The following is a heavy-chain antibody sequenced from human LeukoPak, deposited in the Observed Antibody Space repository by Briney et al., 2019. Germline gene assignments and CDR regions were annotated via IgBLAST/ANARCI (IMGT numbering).Heavy chain of an antibody. CDR1: GFTFDDYA. V-gene: IGHV3-9*01. D-gene: IGHD3-10*01. Sequence: GGSLRLSCAASGFTFDDYAMHWVRQAPGKGLEWVSGISWNSGSIGYADSVKGRFTISRDNAKNSLYLQMNSLRAEDTALYYCAKLTYGSGTYGAFDYWGQGTLVTVSS. J-gene: IGHJ4*02. CDR2: ISWNSGSI. CDR3: AKLTYGSGTYGAFDY.